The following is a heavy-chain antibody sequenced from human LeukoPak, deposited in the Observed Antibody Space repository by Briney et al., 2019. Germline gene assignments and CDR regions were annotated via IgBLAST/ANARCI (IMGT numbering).Heavy chain of an antibody. J-gene: IGHJ4*02. D-gene: IGHD3-10*01. V-gene: IGHV4-4*07. Sequence: SETLSLTCTVSGGSISGYYWTWIRQPAGKGLEWIGRIYTGGSTDFNPSLKSRVTMSVDTSKNQFSLKLSSVTAADTAVYYCAYFARGADYWGQGTLVTVSA. CDR2: IYTGGST. CDR3: AYFARGADY. CDR1: GGSISGYY.